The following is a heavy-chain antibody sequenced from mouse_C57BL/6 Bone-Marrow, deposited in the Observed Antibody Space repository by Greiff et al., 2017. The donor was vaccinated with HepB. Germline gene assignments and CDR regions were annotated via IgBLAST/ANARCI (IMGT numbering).Heavy chain of an antibody. D-gene: IGHD1-1*01. V-gene: IGHV3-8*01. J-gene: IGHJ4*01. CDR2: ISYSGST. Sequence: DVQLQESGPGLAKPSQTLSLTCSVTGYSITSDYWNWIRKFPGNKLEYMGYISYSGSTYYNPSLKSRISITRDTSKNQYYLQLNSVTTEDTATYYCARTPYYYGSPYYAMDYWGQGTSVTVSS. CDR1: GYSITSDY. CDR3: ARTPYYYGSPYYAMDY.